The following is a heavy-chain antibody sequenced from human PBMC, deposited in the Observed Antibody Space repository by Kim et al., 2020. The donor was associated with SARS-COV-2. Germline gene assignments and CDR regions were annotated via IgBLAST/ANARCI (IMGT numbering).Heavy chain of an antibody. CDR3: ARDREGYSYGLFDY. D-gene: IGHD5-18*01. V-gene: IGHV3-7*03. CDR1: GFTFSSYW. Sequence: GGSLRLSCAASGFTFSSYWMSWVRQAPGKGLEWVANIKQDGSEKYYVDSVKGRFTISRDNAKNSLYLQMNSLRAEDTAVYYCARDREGYSYGLFDYWGQGTLATVSS. J-gene: IGHJ4*02. CDR2: IKQDGSEK.